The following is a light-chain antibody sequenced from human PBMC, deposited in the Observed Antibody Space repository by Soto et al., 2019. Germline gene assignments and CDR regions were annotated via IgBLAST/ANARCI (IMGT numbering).Light chain of an antibody. Sequence: DIQMTQSPSTLSASVGDRVIIICRASQSISDWLAWYQQKPGKAPKLLIYKASRVETGVPSRFSGSGSGTEFTLPISSLQPDDFATYYCQQYNSYSPITFGPGTKLDVK. CDR2: KAS. CDR1: QSISDW. J-gene: IGKJ3*01. V-gene: IGKV1-5*03. CDR3: QQYNSYSPIT.